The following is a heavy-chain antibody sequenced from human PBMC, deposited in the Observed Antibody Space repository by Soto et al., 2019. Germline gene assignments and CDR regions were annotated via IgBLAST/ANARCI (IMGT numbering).Heavy chain of an antibody. V-gene: IGHV1-2*02. J-gene: IGHJ4*02. Sequence: SXKVSFKASGYAXTGYYIDLVRQAPGQGLECMGWINPNTGGAEYVQKFQGRVSMTRYTSINTAYLQLKSLRSADAAVYYCARLHRGAFDYWGQGTLVTVSS. CDR1: GYAXTGYY. CDR2: INPNTGGA. CDR3: ARLHRGAFDY.